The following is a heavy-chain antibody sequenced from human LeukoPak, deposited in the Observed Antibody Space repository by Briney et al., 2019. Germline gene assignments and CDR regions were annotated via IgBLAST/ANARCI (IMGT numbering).Heavy chain of an antibody. Sequence: ASVKVSCKASGGGFGNYGITWVRQAPGQGLEWVGGVIPIFGTSNYAPKFQGRVTITADRSTSTAYMELRSLRSEDTAVYYCARGQGIAVATRAFDIWGQGTMVTVSS. V-gene: IGHV1-69*06. J-gene: IGHJ3*02. CDR1: GGGFGNYG. D-gene: IGHD6-19*01. CDR2: VIPIFGTS. CDR3: ARGQGIAVATRAFDI.